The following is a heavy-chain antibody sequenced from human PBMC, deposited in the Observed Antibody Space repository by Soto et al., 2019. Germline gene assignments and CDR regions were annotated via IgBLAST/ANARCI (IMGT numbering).Heavy chain of an antibody. CDR3: AHRQHVLRYFDWLLSPSSYYGLDV. CDR1: GFSLSTSGVG. J-gene: IGHJ6*02. Sequence: QITLKESGPTLVKPTQTLTLTCTFSGFSLSTSGVGVGWIRQPPGKALEWLALIYWDDDKRYSPSLKSRLTITKYTSNTPVVLTSTIMDPVDTAPYYCAHRQHVLRYFDWLLSPSSYYGLDVWVQGTTVTVSS. V-gene: IGHV2-5*02. CDR2: IYWDDDK. D-gene: IGHD3-9*01.